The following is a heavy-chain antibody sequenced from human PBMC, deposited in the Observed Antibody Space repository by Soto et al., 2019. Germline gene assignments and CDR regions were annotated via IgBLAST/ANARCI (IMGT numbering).Heavy chain of an antibody. CDR3: ARQGVLQLVRNYGMDV. CDR2: IYYSGST. Sequence: SETLSLTCTVSGGSISSSSYYWGWIRQPPGKGLEWIGSIYYSGSTYYNPPLKSRVTISVDTSKNQFSLKLSAVTAADTAVYYCARQGVLQLVRNYGMDVWGQGTTVTVSS. D-gene: IGHD6-6*01. V-gene: IGHV4-39*01. CDR1: GGSISSSSYY. J-gene: IGHJ6*02.